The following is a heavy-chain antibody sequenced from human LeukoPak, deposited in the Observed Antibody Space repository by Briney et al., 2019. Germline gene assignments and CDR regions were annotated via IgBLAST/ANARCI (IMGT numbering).Heavy chain of an antibody. V-gene: IGHV4-39*07. J-gene: IGHJ6*04. Sequence: SQTLSLTRTVSGGSISSGSYYWSWIRQPPGKGLEWIGEINHSGSTNYNPSLKSRVTISVDTSKNQFSLKLSSVTAADTAVYYCARAPTTVTTKGLGYYYYYGMDVWGKGTTVTVSS. D-gene: IGHD4-17*01. CDR1: GGSISSGSYY. CDR2: INHSGST. CDR3: ARAPTTVTTKGLGYYYYYGMDV.